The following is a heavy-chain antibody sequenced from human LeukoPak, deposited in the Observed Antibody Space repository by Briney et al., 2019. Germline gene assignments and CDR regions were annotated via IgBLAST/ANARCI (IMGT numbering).Heavy chain of an antibody. CDR3: ARDWGHYYDSSGYYNYYYGMDV. J-gene: IGHJ6*02. CDR2: IYHSGST. V-gene: IGHV4-30-2*01. D-gene: IGHD3-22*01. Sequence: SETLSLTCTVSGGSISSGGYYWSWIRQPPGKGLEWIGYIYHSGSTYYNPSLKSRVTISVDRSKNQFSLKLSSVTAADTAVYYCARDWGHYYDSSGYYNYYYGMDVWGQGTTVTVSS. CDR1: GGSISSGGYY.